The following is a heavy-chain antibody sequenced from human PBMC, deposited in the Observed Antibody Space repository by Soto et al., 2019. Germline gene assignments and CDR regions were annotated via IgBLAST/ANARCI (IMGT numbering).Heavy chain of an antibody. D-gene: IGHD3-3*02. CDR2: IFYLGSS. Sequence: SETLSLTCTVSGDSIISSDFYWGWVRQPPGKGLEWIGSIFYLGSSYYNPSLKSRVTMSVDTSKNQFSLRLRSVTAADTALYFCARRSLALRKNNWFDPWGQGIMVTVSS. V-gene: IGHV4-39*01. CDR3: ARRSLALRKNNWFDP. CDR1: GDSIISSDFY. J-gene: IGHJ5*02.